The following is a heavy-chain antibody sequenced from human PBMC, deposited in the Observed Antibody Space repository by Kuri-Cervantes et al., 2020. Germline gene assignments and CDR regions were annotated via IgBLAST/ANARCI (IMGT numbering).Heavy chain of an antibody. J-gene: IGHJ6*04. D-gene: IGHD2-2*01. CDR3: AKDFSSTSPTAAV. CDR1: GFAFSMYG. CDR2: IGSNGVNT. V-gene: IGHV3-64*02. Sequence: GGSLRLSCVASGFAFSMYGMYWVRQAPGKGLEYVSAIGSNGVNTEYADSVKGRFTISRDNSKNTLYLQMGSLRAEDMAMYYCAKDFSSTSPTAAVWGKGTTVTVSS.